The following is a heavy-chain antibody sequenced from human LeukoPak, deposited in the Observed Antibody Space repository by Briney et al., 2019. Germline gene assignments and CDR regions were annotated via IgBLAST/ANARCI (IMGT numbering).Heavy chain of an antibody. Sequence: ASVKVSCKASGYTFTSYDINWVRQATGQGLEWMGWMNPNSGNTGYAQKFQGRVTITADESTSTAYMELSSLRSEDTAVYYCARDRDDYVWGSYRYEFDYWGQGTLVTVSS. CDR3: ARDRDDYVWGSYRYEFDY. CDR2: MNPNSGNT. V-gene: IGHV1-8*01. J-gene: IGHJ4*02. CDR1: GYTFTSYD. D-gene: IGHD3-16*02.